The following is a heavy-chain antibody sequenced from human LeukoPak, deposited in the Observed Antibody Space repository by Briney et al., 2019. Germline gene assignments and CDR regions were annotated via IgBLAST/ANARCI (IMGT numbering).Heavy chain of an antibody. CDR2: ISGSGDTT. CDR3: ATPDRGYGGIFDY. V-gene: IGHV3-23*01. Sequence: SVISGSGDTTYYAHSVNGRFTISRDNSKNTLYLQLNSLRGDDTAEYYCATPDRGYGGIFDYWGQGALVTVSS. J-gene: IGHJ4*02. D-gene: IGHD6-25*01.